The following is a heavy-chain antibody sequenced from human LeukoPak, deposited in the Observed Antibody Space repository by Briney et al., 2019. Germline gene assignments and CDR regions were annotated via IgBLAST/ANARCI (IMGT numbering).Heavy chain of an antibody. Sequence: GRSLRLSCAASGFTFSTYWMSWVRQAPGKGLEWVANIKQDGSVKNYVESVKGRFTISRENAKNSLYLQMNSLRAEDTAVYYCASGSYYWNLYYWGQGTLVTVSS. D-gene: IGHD1-26*01. J-gene: IGHJ4*02. V-gene: IGHV3-7*01. CDR1: GFTFSTYW. CDR2: IKQDGSVK. CDR3: ASGSYYWNLYY.